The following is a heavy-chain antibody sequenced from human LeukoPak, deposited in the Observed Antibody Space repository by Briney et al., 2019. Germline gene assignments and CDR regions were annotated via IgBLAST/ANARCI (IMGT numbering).Heavy chain of an antibody. CDR2: IYYSGST. Sequence: SETLSLTCTVSGGSISSSSYFWGWIRQPPGKGLEWIGSIYYSGSTCYNPSLKSRVTISVDTSKNQFSLKLSSVTAADTAVYYCARVGAAAAGTVARPDYYYYYYMDVWGKGTTVTVSS. CDR3: ARVGAAAAGTVARPDYYYYYYMDV. CDR1: GGSISSSSYF. V-gene: IGHV4-39*07. D-gene: IGHD6-13*01. J-gene: IGHJ6*03.